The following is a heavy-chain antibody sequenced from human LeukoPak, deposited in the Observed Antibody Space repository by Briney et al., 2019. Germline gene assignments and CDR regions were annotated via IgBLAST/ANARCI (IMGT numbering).Heavy chain of an antibody. CDR1: GFTFSTYT. V-gene: IGHV3-64*01. D-gene: IGHD5-18*01. J-gene: IGHJ4*02. CDR2: ISGNGGSR. Sequence: GGSLRLPCAASGFTFSTYTMHWVRQAPGKGLEYVSSISGNGGSREYANSVKGRFTISRDNSRNTLYLQMGSLRAEDMAVYYCARDAGYVRFDFWGQGTLATVSS. CDR3: ARDAGYVRFDF.